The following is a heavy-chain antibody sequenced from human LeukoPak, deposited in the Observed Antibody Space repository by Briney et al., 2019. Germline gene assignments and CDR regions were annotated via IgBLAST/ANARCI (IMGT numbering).Heavy chain of an antibody. CDR2: ISAYNGNT. CDR1: GYTFTSYG. D-gene: IGHD6-13*01. Sequence: ASVKVSCKASGYTFTSYGISWVRQAPGQGLEWMGWISAYNGNTNYAQKLQGRVTMTTDTSTSTAYMELRSLRSDDTAVYYCARLRFSNYYYYYYMDVWGKGTTVTISS. CDR3: ARLRFSNYYYYYYMDV. J-gene: IGHJ6*03. V-gene: IGHV1-18*01.